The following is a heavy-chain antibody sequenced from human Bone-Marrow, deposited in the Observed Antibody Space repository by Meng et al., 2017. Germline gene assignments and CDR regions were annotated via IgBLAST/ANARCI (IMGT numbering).Heavy chain of an antibody. D-gene: IGHD3-10*01. CDR2: IYYSGST. V-gene: IGHV4-31*03. CDR1: GGSISSGGYY. Sequence: SETLSLTCTVSGGSISSGGYYWSWIRQHPGKGLEWIGYIYYSGSTYYNPSLKSRVTISVDTSKNQFSLKLSSVTAADTAVYYCARDRGGGWGFDYWGQGTLVTVSS. J-gene: IGHJ4*02. CDR3: ARDRGGGWGFDY.